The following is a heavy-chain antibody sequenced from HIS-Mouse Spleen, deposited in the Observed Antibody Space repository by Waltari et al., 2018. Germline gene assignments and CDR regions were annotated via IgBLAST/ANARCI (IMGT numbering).Heavy chain of an antibody. J-gene: IGHJ4*02. V-gene: IGHV2-26*01. Sequence: QVPLKESGPVLVKPPETPPLTSPVPGFSPSNARLGVSWILQPQGKALEWLAHIFSIDEKSYSTSMKGRLTISKDTSKSQVVLTMTNMDPVDTATYYCARVLRFLEWPSVGDYWGQGTLVTVSS. CDR2: IFSIDEK. CDR3: ARVLRFLEWPSVGDY. CDR1: GFSPSNARLG. D-gene: IGHD3-3*01.